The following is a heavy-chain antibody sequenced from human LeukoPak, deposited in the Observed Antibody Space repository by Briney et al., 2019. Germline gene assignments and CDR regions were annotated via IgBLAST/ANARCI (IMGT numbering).Heavy chain of an antibody. CDR2: INPNSGGT. Sequence: ASVKVSCKASGYTFTGYYMHWVRQAPGRGLEWMGWINPNSGGTNYAQKFQGRVTMTRDTSISTAYMELSRLRSDDTAVYYCARGPYGWKYFDYWGQGTLVTVSS. CDR3: ARGPYGWKYFDY. D-gene: IGHD1-1*01. CDR1: GYTFTGYY. J-gene: IGHJ4*02. V-gene: IGHV1-2*02.